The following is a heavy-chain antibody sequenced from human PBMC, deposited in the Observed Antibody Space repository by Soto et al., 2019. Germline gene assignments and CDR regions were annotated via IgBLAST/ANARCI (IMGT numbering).Heavy chain of an antibody. CDR1: GFTFSSYS. V-gene: IGHV3-21*01. CDR2: ISSSSSYI. D-gene: IGHD3-10*01. CDR3: ARARTGFGELLGVAQHYGMDV. J-gene: IGHJ6*02. Sequence: PGGSLRLSCAASGFTFSSYSMNWVRQAPGKGLEWVSSISSSSSYIYYADSVKGRFTISRDNAKNSLYLQMNSLRAEDTAVYYCARARTGFGELLGVAQHYGMDVWGQWTTVTVSS.